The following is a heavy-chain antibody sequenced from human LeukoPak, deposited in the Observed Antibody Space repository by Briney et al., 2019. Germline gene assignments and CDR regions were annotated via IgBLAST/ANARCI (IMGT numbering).Heavy chain of an antibody. CDR1: GFTFSYYA. V-gene: IGHV3-30*04. CDR3: ARDRRTTVTTYMGDWFDP. CDR2: ISYDGSNK. J-gene: IGHJ5*02. D-gene: IGHD4-17*01. Sequence: PGRSLRLSCAASGFTFSYYAMHWVRQAPGKGLEGVAVISYDGSNKYYADSVKGRFTISRDNSKNTLYLQMNSLRAEDTAVYYCARDRRTTVTTYMGDWFDPWGQGTLVTVSS.